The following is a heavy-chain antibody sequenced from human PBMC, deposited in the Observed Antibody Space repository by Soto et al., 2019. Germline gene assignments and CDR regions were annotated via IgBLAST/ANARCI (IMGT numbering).Heavy chain of an antibody. CDR1: GGSINSGGYY. Sequence: QVQLQESGPGLVKPSQTLSLICTVSGGSINSGGYYWNWIRQHPGKGLEWIGYIFYSGSTYYNPFLRSRVTISADTSENQFSLHLSSVTAADTAVYFCARGYSQSGYSSSWVFDYWGQGTQVNVSS. CDR3: ARGYSQSGYSSSWVFDY. V-gene: IGHV4-31*03. J-gene: IGHJ4*02. CDR2: IFYSGST. D-gene: IGHD6-13*01.